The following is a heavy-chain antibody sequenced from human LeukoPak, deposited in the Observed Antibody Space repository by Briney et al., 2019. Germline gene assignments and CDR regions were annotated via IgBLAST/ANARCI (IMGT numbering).Heavy chain of an antibody. CDR2: INHNGNT. CDR3: ARGVAAGEYYYYYYYMDV. J-gene: IGHJ6*03. V-gene: IGHV4-34*01. D-gene: IGHD6-13*01. Sequence: PSETLSVTCAVYGDSFSGYYWSWIRQSPGKGLEWIGEINHNGNTNYNPSLKSRVTMSVDTSKNQFSLKLSSVTAADTAVYYCARGVAAGEYYYYYYYMDVWGKGTTVTISS. CDR1: GDSFSGYY.